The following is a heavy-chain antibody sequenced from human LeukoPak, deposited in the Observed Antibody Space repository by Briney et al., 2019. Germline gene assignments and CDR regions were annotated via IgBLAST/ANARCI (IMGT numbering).Heavy chain of an antibody. CDR1: GYTFTGCY. Sequence: ASVKVSCKASGYTFTGCYMHWVRQAPGQGLEWMGWINPNSGGTNYAQKFQGRVTMTRDTSISTAYMELSRLRSDDTAVYYCARDSDRSNWFDPWGQGTLVTVSS. D-gene: IGHD3-22*01. J-gene: IGHJ5*02. CDR3: ARDSDRSNWFDP. V-gene: IGHV1-2*02. CDR2: INPNSGGT.